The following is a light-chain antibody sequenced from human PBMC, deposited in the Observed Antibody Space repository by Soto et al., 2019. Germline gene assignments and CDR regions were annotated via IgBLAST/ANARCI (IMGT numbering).Light chain of an antibody. CDR1: SSDVGGYNY. CDR3: SSYTRTKTLL. CDR2: EVT. J-gene: IGLJ2*01. V-gene: IGLV2-14*01. Sequence: QSALTQPASMSGSPGQSITISCTGTSSDVGGYNYVSWYQQHSGKAPKLMIYEVTNRPSGVSNRFSGSKSGNTASLTISGLQAEDEAEYYCSSYTRTKTLLFGGGTKLTVL.